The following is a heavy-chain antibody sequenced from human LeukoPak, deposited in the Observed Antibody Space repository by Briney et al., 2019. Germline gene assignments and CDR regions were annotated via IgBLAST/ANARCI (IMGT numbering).Heavy chain of an antibody. D-gene: IGHD2-21*02. CDR3: ARGISYCGGDCADWFDP. J-gene: IGHJ5*02. CDR1: GYTFTSYY. Sequence: ASVKVSCKASGYTFTSYYMHWVRQAPGQGLEWMGIINPIGGSTSYAQKFQGRVTMTRDESTSKVYMELSSLRSKDTAVYYCARGISYCGGDCADWFDPWGQGTLVTVST. CDR2: INPIGGST. V-gene: IGHV1-46*01.